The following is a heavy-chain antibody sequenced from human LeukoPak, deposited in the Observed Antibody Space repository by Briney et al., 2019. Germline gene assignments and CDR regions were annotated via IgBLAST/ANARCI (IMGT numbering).Heavy chain of an antibody. V-gene: IGHV3-23*01. CDR1: GFTFSSYW. Sequence: TGGSLRLSCAASGFTFSSYWMSWVRQAPGKGLEWVSAISGNGDSTYYADSVKGRLTISRDNSKNTLYLQMNSLRAEDTAVYNCARGRGSYSLDYWGQGTLVTVSS. CDR2: ISGNGDST. J-gene: IGHJ4*02. CDR3: ARGRGSYSLDY. D-gene: IGHD3-10*01.